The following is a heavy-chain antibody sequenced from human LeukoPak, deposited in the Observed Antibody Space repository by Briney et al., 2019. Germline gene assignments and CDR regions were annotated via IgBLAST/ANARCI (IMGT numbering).Heavy chain of an antibody. CDR3: AREWDYYDSSGYGPFDY. J-gene: IGHJ4*02. V-gene: IGHV4-59*12. CDR1: GGSISSYY. D-gene: IGHD3-22*01. CDR2: IYYSGST. Sequence: SETLSLTCTVSGGSISSYYWSWIRQPPGKGLEWIGYIYYSGSTNYNPSLKSRVTISVDTSKNQFSLKLSSVTAADTAVYYCAREWDYYDSSGYGPFDYWGQGTLVTVSS.